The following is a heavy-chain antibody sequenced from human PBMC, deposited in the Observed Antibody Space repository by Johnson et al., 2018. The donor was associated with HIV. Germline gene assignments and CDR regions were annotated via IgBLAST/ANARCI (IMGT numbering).Heavy chain of an antibody. CDR2: ISSDGSNK. CDR1: GFTFSSYA. Sequence: VQLVESGGGVVQPGRSLRLSCAASGFTFSSYAMHWVRQAPGQGLAWVAVISSDGSNKYYADSVTGRFTISRDNAKNSLYLQMNSLRAEDTAVYYCARSIVGAIVDAFDMWGQATMVTVSS. J-gene: IGHJ3*02. D-gene: IGHD1-26*01. CDR3: ARSIVGAIVDAFDM. V-gene: IGHV3-30-3*01.